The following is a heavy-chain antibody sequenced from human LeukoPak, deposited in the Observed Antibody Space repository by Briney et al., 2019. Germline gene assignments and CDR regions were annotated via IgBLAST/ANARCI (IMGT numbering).Heavy chain of an antibody. Sequence: GGSLRLSCAASGFTFDDYTMHWVRQAPGKGLEWVSAIGGSGDSTYYADSVKGRSTISRDNSKNTLYLQMSGLRVEDTAVYYCAKDWGSGWFTSNYWYFDLWGRGTLVTVSS. V-gene: IGHV3-23*01. CDR1: GFTFDDYT. CDR3: AKDWGSGWFTSNYWYFDL. J-gene: IGHJ2*01. CDR2: IGGSGDST. D-gene: IGHD6-19*01.